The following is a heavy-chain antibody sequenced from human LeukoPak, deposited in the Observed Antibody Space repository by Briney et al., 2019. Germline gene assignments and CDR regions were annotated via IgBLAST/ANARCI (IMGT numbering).Heavy chain of an antibody. Sequence: GESLKISCKGSGHSFTSYWIGWVRQMPGKGLAWMGIIYPGDSDTRYSPSFQGQVTISADKSISTAYLQWSSLKASDTAMYYCASCDSSGPGGGAFDIWGQGTMVTVSS. V-gene: IGHV5-51*01. D-gene: IGHD3-22*01. CDR3: ASCDSSGPGGGAFDI. CDR1: GHSFTSYW. CDR2: IYPGDSDT. J-gene: IGHJ3*02.